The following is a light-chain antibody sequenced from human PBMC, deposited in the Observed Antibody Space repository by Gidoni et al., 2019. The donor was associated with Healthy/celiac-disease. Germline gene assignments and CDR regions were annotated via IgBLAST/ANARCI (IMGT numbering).Light chain of an antibody. CDR2: KAS. Sequence: DIQMTQSPSTLSASVGDRVTITCRASQSISSWLAWYQQKPGKAPKLLIYKASSLESGVPSRFSGSGSGTEFTLTISSLQTDDFADYYCQQYNSYPRTFXXXTKVEIK. V-gene: IGKV1-5*03. CDR1: QSISSW. J-gene: IGKJ1*01. CDR3: QQYNSYPRT.